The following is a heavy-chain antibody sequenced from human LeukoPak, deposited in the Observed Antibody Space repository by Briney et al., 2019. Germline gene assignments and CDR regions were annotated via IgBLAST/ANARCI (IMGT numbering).Heavy chain of an antibody. Sequence: PSQTLSLTCTVSGGSISSGDYYWSWIRQPPGKGLEWIGYIYYSGSTNYNPSLKSRVTISVDTSMNQFSLKLSSVTAADTAVYYCARGVVGYDYVWGSYRQYYFDYWGQGTLVTVSS. CDR3: ARGVVGYDYVWGSYRQYYFDY. J-gene: IGHJ4*02. V-gene: IGHV4-61*08. CDR2: IYYSGST. D-gene: IGHD3-16*02. CDR1: GGSISSGDYY.